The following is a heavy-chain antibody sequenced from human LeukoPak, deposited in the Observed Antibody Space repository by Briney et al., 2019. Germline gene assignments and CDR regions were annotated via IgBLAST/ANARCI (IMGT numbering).Heavy chain of an antibody. CDR1: GFTFNNYA. D-gene: IGHD2-2*02. Sequence: GGSLRLSCAASGFTFNNYAMNWVRHAPGKGLGWVSSISESGGTTDYADSVKGRFTISGDNAKNPLYLQMDSLRAEDTAVYYCARKYCSSISCYIDYWGQGTLVTVSS. CDR2: ISESGGTT. V-gene: IGHV3-23*01. CDR3: ARKYCSSISCYIDY. J-gene: IGHJ4*02.